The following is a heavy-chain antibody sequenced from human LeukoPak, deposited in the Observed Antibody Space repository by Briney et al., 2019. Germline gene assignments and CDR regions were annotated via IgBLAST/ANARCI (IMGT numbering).Heavy chain of an antibody. Sequence: GGSLRLSRAASGFTSSSYSMKWVRQAPGEGGEWGSYISSSSSTIYYADSVKGRFTISRDHAKNSLYLQMNSLRDEDPAVSYCARDTKGSDYYFDYWGQGTLVTVSS. D-gene: IGHD1-1*01. J-gene: IGHJ4*02. CDR1: GFTSSSYS. CDR2: ISSSSSTI. CDR3: ARDTKGSDYYFDY. V-gene: IGHV3-48*02.